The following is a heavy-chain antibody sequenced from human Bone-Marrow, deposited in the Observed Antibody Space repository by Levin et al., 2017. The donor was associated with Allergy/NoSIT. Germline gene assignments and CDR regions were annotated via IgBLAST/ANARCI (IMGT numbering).Heavy chain of an antibody. CDR3: ARLLYSSGPYYYYGMDV. J-gene: IGHJ6*02. CDR2: ISYDGSNK. CDR1: GFTFSSYA. D-gene: IGHD6-19*01. Sequence: PGGSLRLSCAASGFTFSSYAMHWVRQAPGKGLEWVAVISYDGSNKYYADSVKGRFTISRDNSKNTLYLQMNSLRAEDTAVYYCARLLYSSGPYYYYGMDVWGQGTTVTVSS. V-gene: IGHV3-30*04.